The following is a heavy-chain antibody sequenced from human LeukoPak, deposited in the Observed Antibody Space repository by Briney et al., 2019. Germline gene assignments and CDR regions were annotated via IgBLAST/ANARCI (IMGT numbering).Heavy chain of an antibody. D-gene: IGHD1-1*01. CDR2: INPNSGGT. J-gene: IGHJ5*02. Sequence: ASVKVSXKASGYTFTGYYMHWVRQAPGQGLEWMGWINPNSGGTNYAQTFQGTVTMTRATSISTAYMELSRLRSDDTAVYYCARALRAGTTNNIRNWFDPWGQGTLVTVSS. CDR1: GYTFTGYY. V-gene: IGHV1-2*02. CDR3: ARALRAGTTNNIRNWFDP.